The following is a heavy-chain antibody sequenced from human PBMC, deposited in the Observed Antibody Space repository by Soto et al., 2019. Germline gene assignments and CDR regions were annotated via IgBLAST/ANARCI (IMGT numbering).Heavy chain of an antibody. CDR2: ISAYNGNT. V-gene: IGHV1-18*01. Sequence: ASVKVSCKASEYTFTTYAMHWVHQAPGQRFEWMGWISAYNGNTNYAQKLQGRVTMTTDTSTRTAYMGLRSLRSDDTAVYYCARVGIAPAGTMAPWSDPWGQGTLVTVSS. CDR1: EYTFTTYA. J-gene: IGHJ5*02. CDR3: ARVGIAPAGTMAPWSDP. D-gene: IGHD6-13*01.